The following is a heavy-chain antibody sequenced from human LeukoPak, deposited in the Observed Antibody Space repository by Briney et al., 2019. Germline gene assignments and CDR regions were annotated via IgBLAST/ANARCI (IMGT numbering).Heavy chain of an antibody. V-gene: IGHV1-69*05. CDR1: GGTFSSYA. Sequence: GASVKVSCKASGGTFSSYAISWVRQAPGQGLEWMGGIIPIFGTANYAQKFQGRVTITTDESTSTAYMELSSLRSEDTAVYYCASPPYSSSSPYYYMDVWGKGTTVTVSS. J-gene: IGHJ6*03. D-gene: IGHD6-6*01. CDR2: IIPIFGTA. CDR3: ASPPYSSSSPYYYMDV.